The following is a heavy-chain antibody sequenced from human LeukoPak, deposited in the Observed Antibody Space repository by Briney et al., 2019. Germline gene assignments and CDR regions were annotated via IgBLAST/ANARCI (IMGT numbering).Heavy chain of an antibody. V-gene: IGHV3-23*01. CDR2: ISNSGDNT. CDR1: GFTFSNYA. CDR3: TTPPPTPQNWNYDDGDNWFDP. J-gene: IGHJ5*02. D-gene: IGHD1-7*01. Sequence: GGSLRLSCAASGFTFSNYAMNWVRQAPGKGLEWVSSISNSGDNTYYADSVKGRFTISRDNSKNTLYLQMNSLKTEDTAVYYCTTPPPTPQNWNYDDGDNWFDPWGQGTLVTVSS.